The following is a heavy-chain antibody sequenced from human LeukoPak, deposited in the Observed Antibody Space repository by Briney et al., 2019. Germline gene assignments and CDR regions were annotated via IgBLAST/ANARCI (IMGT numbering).Heavy chain of an antibody. J-gene: IGHJ4*02. CDR1: GFTFSTYW. CDR3: ARRFWTGVEY. D-gene: IGHD3/OR15-3a*01. CDR2: IKSDGSDT. Sequence: QAGGSLRLSCAASGFTFSTYWMHWVRQAPGEGLVWVSRIKSDGSDTSYADSVKGRFTVSRDNAKNTLYLQMNSLRAEDTAVYYCARRFWTGVEYWGQGALVTVSS. V-gene: IGHV3-74*01.